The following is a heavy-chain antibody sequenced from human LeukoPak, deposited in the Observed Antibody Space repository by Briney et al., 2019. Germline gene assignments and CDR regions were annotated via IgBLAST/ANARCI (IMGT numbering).Heavy chain of an antibody. CDR3: ASKKGYCSGGSCYSEYYYYYGMDV. J-gene: IGHJ6*02. D-gene: IGHD2-15*01. CDR2: IYHSGST. V-gene: IGHV4-30-2*01. CDR1: GGSISSGGYS. Sequence: PSETLSLTCAVSGGSISSGGYSWSWIRQPPGKGLEWIGYIYHSGSTYYNPSLKSRVTISVDRSKNQFSLKLSSVTAADTAVYYCASKKGYCSGGSCYSEYYYYYGMDVWGQGTTVTVPS.